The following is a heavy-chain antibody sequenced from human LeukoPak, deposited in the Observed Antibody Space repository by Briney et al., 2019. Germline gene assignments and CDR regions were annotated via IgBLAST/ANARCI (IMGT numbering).Heavy chain of an antibody. J-gene: IGHJ4*02. D-gene: IGHD3-16*01. V-gene: IGHV3-15*01. CDR1: GFTFSNAW. CDR3: TTDGGRKSRPYHFDH. Sequence: GRSLRLSCAASGFTFSNAWMSWVRQAPGKGLEWVGRIKSKIDGGTTDYAAPVKGRFTISRDDSKNTLYLQMNSLKTEDTAVYYCTTDGGRKSRPYHFDHWGQGTLVTVSS. CDR2: IKSKIDGGTT.